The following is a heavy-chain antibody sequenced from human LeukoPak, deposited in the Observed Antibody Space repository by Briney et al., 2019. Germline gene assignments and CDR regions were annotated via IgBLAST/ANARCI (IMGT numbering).Heavy chain of an antibody. Sequence: GGSLRLSCAASGLSFTSYSMTWVRQAPGKGLEWVSSITSGGTYMYYADSLKGRFTISRDNAKNSLYLQMNSLRVEDTAVYYCARGFGSTWATEYWGQETLVTVSS. CDR3: ARGFGSTWATEY. J-gene: IGHJ4*02. CDR1: GLSFTSYS. D-gene: IGHD6-13*01. CDR2: ITSGGTYM. V-gene: IGHV3-21*01.